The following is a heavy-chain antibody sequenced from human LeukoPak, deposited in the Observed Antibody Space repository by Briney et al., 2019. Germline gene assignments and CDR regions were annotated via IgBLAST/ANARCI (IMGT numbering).Heavy chain of an antibody. J-gene: IGHJ6*03. V-gene: IGHV3-23*01. Sequence: GGSLRLSCAASGFTFSSYAMSWVRQAPGKGLEWVSSISGHGDTTHYADSVKGRFTISRDSSEYTLSLQMDSLRVEDTAIYYCAKRGPVTTPYYYYFYMDVWGKGTTVTVSS. CDR1: GFTFSSYA. CDR3: AKRGPVTTPYYYYFYMDV. CDR2: ISGHGDTT. D-gene: IGHD4-17*01.